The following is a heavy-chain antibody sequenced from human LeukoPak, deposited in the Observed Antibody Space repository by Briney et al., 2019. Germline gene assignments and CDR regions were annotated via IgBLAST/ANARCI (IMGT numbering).Heavy chain of an antibody. J-gene: IGHJ4*02. CDR2: ISRGSDSI. V-gene: IGHV3-48*01. D-gene: IGHD3-22*01. Sequence: GGPLRLSCAASGFTFSDRSMNWVRQTPGKGLEWVSYISRGSDSIYYGDSVKGRFTISRDNAKNSLYLQMNSLRADDTAVYYCARGDTSAWDFDSWGQGILVTVSS. CDR1: GFTFSDRS. CDR3: ARGDTSAWDFDS.